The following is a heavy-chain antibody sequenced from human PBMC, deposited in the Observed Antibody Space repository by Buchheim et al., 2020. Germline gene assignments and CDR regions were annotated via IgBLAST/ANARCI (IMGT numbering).Heavy chain of an antibody. CDR1: GFTFSSYA. V-gene: IGHV3-23*01. D-gene: IGHD6-13*01. Sequence: VQLLESGGGLVQPGGSLRLSCAASGFTFSSYAMSWVRQAPGKGLEWVSASSGSGGSTYYADFVKGRFTISRDNSKNTLYLEMNSLRAEDTAVYYCARDVTAALTFYYYGMDVWGQGT. CDR3: ARDVTAALTFYYYGMDV. CDR2: SSGSGGST. J-gene: IGHJ6*02.